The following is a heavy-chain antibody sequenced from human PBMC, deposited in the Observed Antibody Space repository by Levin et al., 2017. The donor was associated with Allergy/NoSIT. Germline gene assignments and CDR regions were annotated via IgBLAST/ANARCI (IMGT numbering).Heavy chain of an antibody. J-gene: IGHJ6*02. Sequence: GGSLRLSCAASGFTFSSYWMSWVRQAPGKGLEWVANIKQDGSEKYYVDSVKGRFTISRDNAKNSLYLQMNSLRAEDTAVYYCARDRSVGYYDSRGYSGMDVWGQGTTVTVSS. CDR1: GFTFSSYW. D-gene: IGHD3-22*01. CDR3: ARDRSVGYYDSRGYSGMDV. CDR2: IKQDGSEK. V-gene: IGHV3-7*01.